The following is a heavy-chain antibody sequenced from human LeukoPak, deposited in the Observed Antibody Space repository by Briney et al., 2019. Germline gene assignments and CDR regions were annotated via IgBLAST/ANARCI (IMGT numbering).Heavy chain of an antibody. CDR1: GGSFSGYY. D-gene: IGHD6-19*01. J-gene: IGHJ4*02. CDR2: INHSGST. Sequence: SETLSPTCAVYGGSFSGYYWSWIPQPPGKGLEWIGEINHSGSTNYNPSLKGRVTMSVDTSKNQFSLKLSSVTAADTAVYYCARDVAVAGTGLGWGQGTLVTVSS. V-gene: IGHV4-34*01. CDR3: ARDVAVAGTGLG.